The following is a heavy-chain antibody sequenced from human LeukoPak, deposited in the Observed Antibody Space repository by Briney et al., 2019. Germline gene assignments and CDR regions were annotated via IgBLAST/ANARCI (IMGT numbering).Heavy chain of an antibody. CDR1: GGSFSGYY. CDR3: ARYGAPFDS. CDR2: IYYSGST. V-gene: IGHV4-34*01. Sequence: SETLSLTCAVYGGSFSGYYWSWIRQPPGTGLEWIGYIYYSGSTYYNPSLKSRVTISVDTSKNQFSLKLNSVTAADTAVYYCARYGAPFDSWGQGTLVTVSS. J-gene: IGHJ4*02. D-gene: IGHD4-17*01.